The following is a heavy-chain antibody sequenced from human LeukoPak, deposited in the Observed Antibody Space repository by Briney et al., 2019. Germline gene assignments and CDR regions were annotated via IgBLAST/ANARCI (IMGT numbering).Heavy chain of an antibody. V-gene: IGHV4-30-4*01. Sequence: SQTLSLTCTVSGGSISSGDYYWSWIRQPPRKGLEWIGYIHNIGSTYYTPSLKSRVTISLDASKNQFSLKLSSVTAADTAVYYCARTSRGFYYVFDYWGQGTLVTVSS. CDR1: GGSISSGDYY. J-gene: IGHJ4*02. D-gene: IGHD3-22*01. CDR3: ARTSRGFYYVFDY. CDR2: IHNIGST.